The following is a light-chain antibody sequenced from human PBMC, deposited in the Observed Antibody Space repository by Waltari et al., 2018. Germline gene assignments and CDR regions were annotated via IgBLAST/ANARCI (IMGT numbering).Light chain of an antibody. V-gene: IGKV3-11*01. CDR1: ESIANH. Sequence: EIVLTQSPATLSLSPGQRATLSCRASESIANHLAWFRQKPGQPPRLLIYDASTRATGIPARFSGSGFGTDFTLTISSLEPEDFAVYFCQQGSMWPLTFGGGTTVEIK. CDR2: DAS. J-gene: IGKJ4*01. CDR3: QQGSMWPLT.